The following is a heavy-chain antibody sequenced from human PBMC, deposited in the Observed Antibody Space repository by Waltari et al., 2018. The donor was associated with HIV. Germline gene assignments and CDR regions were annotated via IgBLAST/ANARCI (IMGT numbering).Heavy chain of an antibody. CDR3: AKMGGVFYRFDA. Sequence: QIHLVESGGGLVKPGGSLRLSCAASGFTFSAYDMSWIRQAPGKQPELVSYITSGGSSKYFADFVNGRFTISRDNSENSLYLQMNNLRAEDTAVYYCAKMGGVFYRFDAWGQGTLVTVSS. V-gene: IGHV3-11*04. J-gene: IGHJ5*02. CDR1: GFTFSAYD. D-gene: IGHD2-8*01. CDR2: ITSGGSSK.